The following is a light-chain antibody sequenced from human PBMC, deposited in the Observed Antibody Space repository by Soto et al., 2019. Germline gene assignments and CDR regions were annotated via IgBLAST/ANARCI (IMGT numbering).Light chain of an antibody. CDR3: GAGHGSRSYSGNV. J-gene: IGLJ1*01. V-gene: IGLV9-49*01. CDR2: VGTGGIVG. CDR1: SGNSKYK. Sequence: QLVLTQPPSASASLGASVTLTCTLSSGNSKYKVVCYHQRPGKGPRFVMRVGTGGIVGSKGDGIPDRVSVLGSGLNRYLTLKNIQEEDESDYHCGAGHGSRSYSGNVFGTGTKVTVL.